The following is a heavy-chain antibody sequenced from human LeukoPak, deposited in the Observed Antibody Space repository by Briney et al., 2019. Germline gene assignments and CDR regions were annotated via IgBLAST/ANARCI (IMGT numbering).Heavy chain of an antibody. Sequence: GEFLKISCKGSGYDFTNNWIGWVRQMPGKGLEWMGIIYPGDSDTRYSPSFQGQVTISADKSISTAYLQWSSLKASDTAMYYCARGPTLSRFDIWGQGTMVTVSS. CDR3: ARGPTLSRFDI. V-gene: IGHV5-51*01. CDR2: IYPGDSDT. J-gene: IGHJ3*02. D-gene: IGHD3-16*01. CDR1: GYDFTNNW.